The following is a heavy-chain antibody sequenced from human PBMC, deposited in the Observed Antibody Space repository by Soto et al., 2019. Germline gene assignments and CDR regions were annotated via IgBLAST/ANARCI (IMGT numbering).Heavy chain of an antibody. V-gene: IGHV4-61*01. Sequence: SETLSLTCTVSGDSVTSGNYYWSWIRQPPGKGLEWIGHIYYSGSTNYSPSLKSRVTISLDTSNNQFSLKVTSVTAADTAVYYCARGVPAAILTPRGGMDVWGQGTTVTVSS. J-gene: IGHJ6*02. D-gene: IGHD2-2*02. CDR1: GDSVTSGNYY. CDR3: ARGVPAAILTPRGGMDV. CDR2: IYYSGST.